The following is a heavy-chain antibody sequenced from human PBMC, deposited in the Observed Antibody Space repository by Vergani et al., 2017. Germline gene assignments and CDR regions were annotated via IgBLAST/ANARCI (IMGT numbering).Heavy chain of an antibody. J-gene: IGHJ5*02. CDR1: GASIRSSNYY. Sequence: QLQLQESGPGLVKPSATLSLTCSVSGASIRSSNYYWGWIRQPPGKGLEWTASIYYSGSTYYNPSLKSRVTISVDTSKNQFSLKLSSVTAADTAVYFCAGHSTVEWLVKLGWIDPWGQGILVTVSS. D-gene: IGHD6-19*01. CDR3: AGHSTVEWLVKLGWIDP. V-gene: IGHV4-39*01. CDR2: IYYSGST.